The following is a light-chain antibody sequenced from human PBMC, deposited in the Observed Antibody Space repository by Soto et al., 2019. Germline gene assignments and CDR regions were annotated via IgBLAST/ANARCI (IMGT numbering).Light chain of an antibody. CDR1: SSDVGGYNY. V-gene: IGLV2-8*01. J-gene: IGLJ2*01. CDR3: VSYAGSNKPA. Sequence: QSALTQPPSASGSPGQSVAISCSGTSSDVGGYNYVSWYQQHPGKAPKLMIYDVNKRPSGVPDRFFGSKSGNTASLTVSGLLAEDEADYYCVSYAGSNKPAFGGGTKLTVL. CDR2: DVN.